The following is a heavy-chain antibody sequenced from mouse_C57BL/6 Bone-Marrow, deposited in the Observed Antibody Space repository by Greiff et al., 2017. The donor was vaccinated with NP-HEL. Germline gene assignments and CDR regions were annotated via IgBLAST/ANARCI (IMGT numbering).Heavy chain of an antibody. Sequence: EVMLVESGGGLVKPGGSLKLSCAASGFTFSSYAMSWVRQTPEKRLEWVATISDGGSYTYYPDNVKGRVTISIDNAKNNQYMQMSHLKSEDTAMYSYALRAWFAYWDQGTLVPVTA. CDR2: ISDGGSYT. V-gene: IGHV5-4*03. CDR3: ALRAWFAY. J-gene: IGHJ3*01. CDR1: GFTFSSYA.